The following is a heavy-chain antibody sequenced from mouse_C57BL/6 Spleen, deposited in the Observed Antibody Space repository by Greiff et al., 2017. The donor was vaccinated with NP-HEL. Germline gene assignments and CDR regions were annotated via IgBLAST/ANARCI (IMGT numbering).Heavy chain of an antibody. Sequence: EVQLQQSGAELVRPGASVKLSCTASGFNIKDDYMHWVKQRPEQGLEWIGWIDPENGDTEYASKFQGKATITAYTSSNTAYMQLRSLTSEDTAVYYCTTVSLTGFAYWGQVTLVTVSA. J-gene: IGHJ3*01. D-gene: IGHD1-1*01. CDR1: GFNIKDDY. V-gene: IGHV14-4*01. CDR2: IDPENGDT. CDR3: TTVSLTGFAY.